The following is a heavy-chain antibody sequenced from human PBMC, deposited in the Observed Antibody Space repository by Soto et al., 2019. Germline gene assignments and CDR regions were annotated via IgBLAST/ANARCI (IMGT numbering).Heavy chain of an antibody. CDR2: ISYDGSNK. CDR3: ARDQGADFFDY. D-gene: IGHD2-21*01. Sequence: GGSLRLSCAASGFTFSSYAMHWVRQAPGKGLEWVAVISYDGSNKYYADSVKGRFTISRDNSKNTLYLQMNSLRAEDTDVYYCARDQGADFFDYWGQGTLVTVSS. V-gene: IGHV3-30-3*01. CDR1: GFTFSSYA. J-gene: IGHJ4*02.